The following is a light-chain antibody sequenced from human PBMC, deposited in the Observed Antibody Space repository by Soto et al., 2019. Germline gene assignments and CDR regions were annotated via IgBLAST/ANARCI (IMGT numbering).Light chain of an antibody. CDR2: GAS. V-gene: IGKV3-20*01. Sequence: EIVLTQSPGTLSLSPGDRATLSCRASQSVSRSYLGWYQQKPGQAPRLLIYGASSRATGIPDRFSGSGSGTDFTLTISRLEPEDSAVYYCEQYGSSPRTFGQGTKVDIK. CDR1: QSVSRSY. J-gene: IGKJ1*01. CDR3: EQYGSSPRT.